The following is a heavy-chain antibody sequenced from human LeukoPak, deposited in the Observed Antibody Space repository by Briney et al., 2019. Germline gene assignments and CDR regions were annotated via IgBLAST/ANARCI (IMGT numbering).Heavy chain of an antibody. J-gene: IGHJ4*02. CDR3: ARGYYDTSAYSNPFDF. CDR1: GDSISNYY. V-gene: IGHV4-4*09. CDR2: IHTSGST. D-gene: IGHD3-22*01. Sequence: SETLSLTCTVSGDSISNYYWSWIRQTPGKGLEWIGNIHTSGSTYYNPSLKSRVTTSVDTSKNQFSLKLSSVTAADTAVYFCARGYYDTSAYSNPFDFWGQGTLVTVSS.